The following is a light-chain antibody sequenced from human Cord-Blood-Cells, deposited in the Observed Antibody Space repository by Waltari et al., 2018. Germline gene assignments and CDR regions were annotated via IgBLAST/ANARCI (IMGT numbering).Light chain of an antibody. J-gene: IGLJ3*02. Sequence: QSALTQPASVSGSPGQSITISCTGTSSDVGGYNYVSWYQQHPGKAPKLMIYDVSNRPSGVSNRVSGSKSGNTASLTISGLQAEDEADYYCSPYTSSSTWVFGGGTKLTVL. CDR2: DVS. CDR3: SPYTSSSTWV. CDR1: SSDVGGYNY. V-gene: IGLV2-14*01.